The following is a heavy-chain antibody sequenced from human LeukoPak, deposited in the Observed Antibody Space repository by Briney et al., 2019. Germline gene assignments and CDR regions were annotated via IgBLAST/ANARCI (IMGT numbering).Heavy chain of an antibody. CDR1: GVSISSGDYY. V-gene: IGHV4-30-4*08. J-gene: IGHJ6*03. CDR3: ARVLLAYCGGDCYPYYYYYYMDV. Sequence: SETLSLTCTVSGVSISSGDYYWSWLRQPPGKGLEWIGYIYYSGSTYYNPSLKSRVTISVDTSKNQFSLKLGSVTAADTAVYYCARVLLAYCGGDCYPYYYYYYMDVWGKGTTVTVSS. CDR2: IYYSGST. D-gene: IGHD2-21*01.